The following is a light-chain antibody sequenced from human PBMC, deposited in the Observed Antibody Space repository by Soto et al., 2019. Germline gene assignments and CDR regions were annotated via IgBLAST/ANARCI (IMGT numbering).Light chain of an antibody. V-gene: IGLV2-14*03. Sequence: HSALTQPASLSGSPGQSVTVTCTGSDFDIGYYNFVSWYQQHPGKAPRLIISDVRNRPSGISSRFSGSKSGNTASLTISGLLTEDEADYYCASYASSGTVVFGGGTKLTVL. J-gene: IGLJ2*01. CDR3: ASYASSGTVV. CDR1: DFDIGYYNF. CDR2: DVR.